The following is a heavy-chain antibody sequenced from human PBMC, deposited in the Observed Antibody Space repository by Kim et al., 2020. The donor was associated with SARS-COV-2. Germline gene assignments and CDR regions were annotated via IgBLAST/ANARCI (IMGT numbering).Heavy chain of an antibody. CDR2: ISSSGGST. V-gene: IGHV3-23*01. J-gene: IGHJ4*02. CDR1: GFTFSSYS. CDR3: AKGVIPAADTNFDY. Sequence: GGSLRLSCAASGFTFSSYSMSWVRQAPGKGLEWVSGISSSGGSTYYADSVMGRFAISRGNSKNTLYLQMNSLRAEDTALYFCAKGVIPAADTNFDYWGQGVLVTISS. D-gene: IGHD6-13*01.